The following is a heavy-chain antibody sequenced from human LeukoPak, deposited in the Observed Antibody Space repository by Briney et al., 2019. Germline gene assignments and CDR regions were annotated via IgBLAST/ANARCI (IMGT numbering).Heavy chain of an antibody. V-gene: IGHV4-59*01. CDR2: ITFSGST. D-gene: IGHD2-8*01. CDR1: GGSISSSS. J-gene: IGHJ5*02. CDR3: ARDSVYATNWFDP. Sequence: PSETLSLTCTIPGGSISSSSWTWIRQPPGKGLEWIGYITFSGSTNYSPSLESRVTISLDTSKNQFSLKLRSVTAADTAVYFCARDSVYATNWFDPWGQGTLVTVSS.